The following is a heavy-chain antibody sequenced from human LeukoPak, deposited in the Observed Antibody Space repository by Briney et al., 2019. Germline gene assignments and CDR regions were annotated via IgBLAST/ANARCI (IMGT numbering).Heavy chain of an antibody. J-gene: IGHJ5*02. Sequence: PSETLSLTCAVYIDSFSNYHWNWIRETPAKGREWSGEVNEIVGTNISPSLRSRVILSVDTSKNQFSLKLISVTVADTAIYYCARGQGATVPQVGKNWFDPWGQGTRVTVSS. V-gene: IGHV4-34*01. D-gene: IGHD1-26*01. CDR3: ARGQGATVPQVGKNWFDP. CDR2: VNEIVGT. CDR1: IDSFSNYH.